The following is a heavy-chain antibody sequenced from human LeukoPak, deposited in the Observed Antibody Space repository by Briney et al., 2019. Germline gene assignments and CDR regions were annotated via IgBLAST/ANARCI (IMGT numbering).Heavy chain of an antibody. V-gene: IGHV5-51*01. Sequence: PGESLKISCKGSGYSFISYWIGWVRQMPGKGLEWMGIINPGDSDTRYSPSFQGQVTISADKSISTAYLQWSSLKASDTAMYYCARHGMTTVITDNWFDPWGQGTLVTVSS. CDR3: ARHGMTTVITDNWFDP. CDR1: GYSFISYW. J-gene: IGHJ5*02. D-gene: IGHD4-17*01. CDR2: INPGDSDT.